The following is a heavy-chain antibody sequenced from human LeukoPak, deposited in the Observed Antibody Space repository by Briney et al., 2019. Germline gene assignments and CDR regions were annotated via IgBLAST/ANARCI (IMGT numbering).Heavy chain of an antibody. CDR1: GFIFSDYS. CDR3: VRGRTWSGDY. J-gene: IGHJ4*02. D-gene: IGHD6-13*01. Sequence: PGGSLRLSCAASGFIFSDYSMNWARQAPGKGLEWISYISSSSSIIFYADSVKGRFTISRDNAKNSLYLQMNSLRDEDTAVYYCVRGRTWSGDYWGQGTLVTVSS. V-gene: IGHV3-48*02. CDR2: ISSSSSII.